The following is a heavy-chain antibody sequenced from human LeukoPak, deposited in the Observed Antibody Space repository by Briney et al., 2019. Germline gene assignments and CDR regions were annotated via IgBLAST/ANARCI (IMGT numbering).Heavy chain of an antibody. CDR1: GYSFTNYW. V-gene: IGHV5-51*01. D-gene: IGHD5-18*01. CDR2: IYPGDSDT. J-gene: IGHJ4*02. Sequence: GESLKISCKGSGYSFTNYWIGWVRQMPGKGQEWRGIIYPGDSDTRYSPSFQGQVTISADKSISTAYLQWSSLRASHTAMYYCVVDTAMVSGYWGQGTLVTVSS. CDR3: VVDTAMVSGY.